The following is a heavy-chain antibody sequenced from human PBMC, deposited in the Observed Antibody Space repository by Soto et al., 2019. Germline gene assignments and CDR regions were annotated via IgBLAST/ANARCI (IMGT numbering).Heavy chain of an antibody. V-gene: IGHV1-69*02. Sequence: QVQLVQSGAEVKKPGSSVKVSCKASGGTFSSYTISWVRQAPGQGLEWMGRIIPILGIANYAQKCQGRVTITADKSTSXADMELSSLRSEDTAVYYCARTLNYDILTGWWFDPWGQGTLVTVSS. D-gene: IGHD3-9*01. CDR2: IIPILGIA. CDR1: GGTFSSYT. J-gene: IGHJ5*02. CDR3: ARTLNYDILTGWWFDP.